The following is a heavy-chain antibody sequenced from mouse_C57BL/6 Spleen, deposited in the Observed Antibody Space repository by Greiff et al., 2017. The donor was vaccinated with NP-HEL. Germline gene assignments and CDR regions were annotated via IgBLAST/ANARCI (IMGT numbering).Heavy chain of an antibody. CDR2: IRNKANGYTT. J-gene: IGHJ1*03. Sequence: DVMLVESGGGLVQPGGSLSLSCAASGFTFTDYYMSWVRQPPGKALEWLGFIRNKANGYTTEYSASVKGRFTISRDNSQSILYLQMNALRAEDSATYYCASHSSDDWYFDVWGTGTTVTVSS. D-gene: IGHD1-1*01. CDR1: GFTFTDYY. CDR3: ASHSSDDWYFDV. V-gene: IGHV7-3*01.